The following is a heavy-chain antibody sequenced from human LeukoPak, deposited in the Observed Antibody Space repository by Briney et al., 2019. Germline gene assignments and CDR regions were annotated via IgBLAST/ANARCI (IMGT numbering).Heavy chain of an antibody. CDR3: ARDSRYCSSTSCYTNYYYMDV. CDR2: IYYSGST. J-gene: IGHJ6*03. Sequence: SQTLSLTCTVSGGSISSGGYYWRWIRQHPGKGLEWIGYIYYSGSTNYNPSLKSRVTISVDTSKNQFSLKLSSVTAADTAVYYCARDSRYCSSTSCYTNYYYMDVWGKGTTVTVSS. CDR1: GGSISSGGYY. V-gene: IGHV4-61*08. D-gene: IGHD2-2*02.